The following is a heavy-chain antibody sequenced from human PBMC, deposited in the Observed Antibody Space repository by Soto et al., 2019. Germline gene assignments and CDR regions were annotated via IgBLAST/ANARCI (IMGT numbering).Heavy chain of an antibody. V-gene: IGHV6-1*01. Sequence: SQTLSLTCAISGDSVSSNSAAWNWIRQSPSRGLEWLGRTFYRSKWYNDYAVSVKSRITINPDTSKNQFSLQLNSVAPEDTAVYYCAREPASSSWYSMFDPWGQGTLVTAPQ. CDR1: GDSVSSNSAA. D-gene: IGHD6-13*01. CDR3: AREPASSSWYSMFDP. CDR2: TFYRSKWYN. J-gene: IGHJ5*02.